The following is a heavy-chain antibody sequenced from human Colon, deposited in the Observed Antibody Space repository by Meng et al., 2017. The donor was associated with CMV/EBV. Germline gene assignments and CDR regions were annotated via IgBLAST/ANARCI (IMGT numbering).Heavy chain of an antibody. CDR1: GFTFNTFS. D-gene: IGHD2-21*02. CDR3: AKEFVLGTHLDH. Sequence: GESLKISCSASGFTFNTFSMHWVRQAPGKGLEWVAFIRYDGTKADYADSVTGRFTISRDNAKSSLHLQMTSLRPEDSAVYFCAKEFVLGTHLDHWGQGTLVTVSS. J-gene: IGHJ4*02. V-gene: IGHV3-30*02. CDR2: IRYDGTKA.